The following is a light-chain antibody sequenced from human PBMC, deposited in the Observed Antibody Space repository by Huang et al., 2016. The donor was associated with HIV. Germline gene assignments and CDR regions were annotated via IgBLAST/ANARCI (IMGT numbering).Light chain of an antibody. J-gene: IGKJ3*01. CDR1: QDIGSY. CDR3: LQLNSYPGA. Sequence: IQLTQSPSSLSASVGDRVTITCRASQDIGSYLAWYQQKPGKATNLLIYAASTLESGVPSRFSGSGSGTEFTLTINNLQPEDFATYYCLQLNSYPGAFGPGTNVDV. CDR2: AAS. V-gene: IGKV1-9*01.